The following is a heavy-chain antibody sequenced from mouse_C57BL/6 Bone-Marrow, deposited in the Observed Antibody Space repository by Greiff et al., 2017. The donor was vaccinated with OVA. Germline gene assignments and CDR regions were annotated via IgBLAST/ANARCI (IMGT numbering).Heavy chain of an antibody. Sequence: VKLMESGAELVRPGTSVKMSCKASGYTFTNYWIGWAKQRPGHGLEWIGDIYPGGGYTNYNEKFKGKATLTADKSSSTAYMQFSSLTSEDSAIYYCARWTAQATDYYAMDYWGQGTSVTVSS. D-gene: IGHD3-2*02. J-gene: IGHJ4*01. CDR2: IYPGGGYT. CDR1: GYTFTNYW. V-gene: IGHV1-63*01. CDR3: ARWTAQATDYYAMDY.